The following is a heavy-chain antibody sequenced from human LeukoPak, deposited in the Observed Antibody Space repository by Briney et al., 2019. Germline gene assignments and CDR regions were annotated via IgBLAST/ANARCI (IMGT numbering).Heavy chain of an antibody. Sequence: ASVKVSCKASGYTFTGYYMHWVRQAPGPGLERMGWINPNSGGTNYAQKFQGRVTMTRDTSISTAYMELSRLRSDDTAVYYCARRQGNSLGAFDIWGQGTMITVSS. V-gene: IGHV1-2*02. CDR2: INPNSGGT. CDR1: GYTFTGYY. J-gene: IGHJ3*02. D-gene: IGHD2-21*01. CDR3: ARRQGNSLGAFDI.